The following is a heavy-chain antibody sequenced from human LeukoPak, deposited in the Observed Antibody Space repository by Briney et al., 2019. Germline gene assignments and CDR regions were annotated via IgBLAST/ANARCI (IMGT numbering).Heavy chain of an antibody. CDR3: ARLTYYYDSSAAWGFDY. CDR1: GYTFTGYY. V-gene: IGHV1-2*02. CDR2: INPNSGGT. Sequence: ASVKVSCQASGYTFTGYYMHWVRQAPGQGLEWMGWINPNSGGTNYAQKFQGRVTMTRDTSISTAYMELSRLRSDDTAVYYCARLTYYYDSSAAWGFDYWGQGTLVTVSS. J-gene: IGHJ4*02. D-gene: IGHD3-22*01.